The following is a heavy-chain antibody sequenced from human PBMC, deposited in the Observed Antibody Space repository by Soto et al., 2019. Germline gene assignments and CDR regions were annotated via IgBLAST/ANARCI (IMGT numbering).Heavy chain of an antibody. CDR3: ARGREGLNYDFWSGSYYYYGMDV. D-gene: IGHD3-3*01. CDR2: IYYSGST. V-gene: IGHV4-59*01. Sequence: SSETLSLTCSVSGGSISSYYWIWIRQPPGMGLEWIGYIYYSGSTNYNPSLKSRVTISVDTSKNQFSLKLSSVTAADTAVYYCARGREGLNYDFWSGSYYYYGMDVWGQGTTVTVSS. CDR1: GGSISSYY. J-gene: IGHJ6*02.